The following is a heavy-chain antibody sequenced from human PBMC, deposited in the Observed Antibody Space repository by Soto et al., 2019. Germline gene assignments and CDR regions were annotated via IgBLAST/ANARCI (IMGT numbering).Heavy chain of an antibody. V-gene: IGHV4-4*02. D-gene: IGHD3-3*02. CDR2: IYHSGRT. Sequence: SETRSLTCAVSGGSISSSNWWSWVRQPPGKGLEWIGEIYHSGRTNYNPSLKSRVTISVDKSKNQFSLKLSSVTAADTAVYYCARVLGNDAFDIWGQGTMVTVSS. CDR3: ARVLGNDAFDI. CDR1: GGSISSSNW. J-gene: IGHJ3*02.